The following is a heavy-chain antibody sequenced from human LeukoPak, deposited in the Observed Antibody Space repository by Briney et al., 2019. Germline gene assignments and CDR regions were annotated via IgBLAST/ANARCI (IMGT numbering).Heavy chain of an antibody. CDR3: AWGNVIMVDTIEDY. CDR2: ISFEGSIK. J-gene: IGHJ4*02. V-gene: IGHV3-30-3*01. CDR1: GFTFSSYV. Sequence: PGGSLRLSCAASGFTFSSYVMHWGRQAPGKGLEWVAVISFEGSIKDYADSVKGRFTVSRDNSKNTLYLQLSSMRADDTALYYYAWGNVIMVDTIEDYWGQGTLVTVSS. D-gene: IGHD5-12*01.